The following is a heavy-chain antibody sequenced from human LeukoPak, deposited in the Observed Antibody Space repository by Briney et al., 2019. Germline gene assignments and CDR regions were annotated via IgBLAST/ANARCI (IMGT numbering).Heavy chain of an antibody. CDR3: ARGRLQARTTAVYNWFDP. D-gene: IGHD5-24*01. Sequence: GASVKVSCKASGYTFTSYGISWVRQAPGQGLEWMGWISAYNGNTNYAQRLQGRVTMTTDTSTSTAYMELRSLRSDDTAVYYCARGRLQARTTAVYNWFDPWGQGTLVTVSS. J-gene: IGHJ5*02. CDR2: ISAYNGNT. V-gene: IGHV1-18*01. CDR1: GYTFTSYG.